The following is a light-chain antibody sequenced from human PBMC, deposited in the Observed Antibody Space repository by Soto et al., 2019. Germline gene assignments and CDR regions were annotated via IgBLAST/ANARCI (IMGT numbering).Light chain of an antibody. J-gene: IGKJ3*01. CDR2: GAS. CDR1: QSVSSN. CDR3: QQYGVSPLT. Sequence: EIVVTQSPGTLSVSPGETATLSCGTSQSVSSNLAWYQQKPGQAPRLLIYGASTRATGIPARFSGSGSGTEFTLAISYLRPEDSAVYFCQQYGVSPLTFGPGTKVEIK. V-gene: IGKV3D-15*01.